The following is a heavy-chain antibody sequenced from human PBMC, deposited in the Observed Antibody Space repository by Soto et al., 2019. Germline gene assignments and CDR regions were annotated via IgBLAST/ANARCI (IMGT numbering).Heavy chain of an antibody. J-gene: IGHJ3*02. V-gene: IGHV1-24*01. D-gene: IGHD1-26*01. CDR2: FDPEDGET. Sequence: ASVKVSCKVPGYTLTELSMHWVRQAPGKGLEWMGGFDPEDGETIYAQKFQGRVTMTEDTSTDTAYMELSSLRSEDTAVYYCATSGGSYPDAFDIWGRGTMVTVSS. CDR3: ATSGGSYPDAFDI. CDR1: GYTLTELS.